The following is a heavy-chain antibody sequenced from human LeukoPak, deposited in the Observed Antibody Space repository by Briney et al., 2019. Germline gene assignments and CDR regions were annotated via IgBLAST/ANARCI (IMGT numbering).Heavy chain of an antibody. V-gene: IGHV1-2*02. CDR3: ARVRIGQQLDKYYYYAMDV. J-gene: IGHJ6*02. CDR1: GYTFTDYY. D-gene: IGHD6-13*01. Sequence: GASVKVSCKASGYTFTDYYMHGVRQAPGQGLEWMRWINPNSGGTNYAQKFQGRVTMTTDTSISTAYMEVSRLRSDDTAVYYCARVRIGQQLDKYYYYAMDVWGQGTTVTVSS. CDR2: INPNSGGT.